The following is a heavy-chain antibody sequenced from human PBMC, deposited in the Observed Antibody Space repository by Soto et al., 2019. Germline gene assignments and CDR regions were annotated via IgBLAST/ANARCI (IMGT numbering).Heavy chain of an antibody. V-gene: IGHV3-53*01. CDR1: GFTVGNNY. CDR3: TTSPSVGV. D-gene: IGHD6-19*01. J-gene: IGHJ6*02. Sequence: EVHLVESGGGLIQPGGSLRLSCAASGFTVGNNYMNWVRQAPGKGLEGVSLRYSGGGTYYADSVKGRFTMARDSSKNTLYLQLNSLRAEDTAMYYCTTSPSVGVWGQGTTVTVSS. CDR2: RYSGGGT.